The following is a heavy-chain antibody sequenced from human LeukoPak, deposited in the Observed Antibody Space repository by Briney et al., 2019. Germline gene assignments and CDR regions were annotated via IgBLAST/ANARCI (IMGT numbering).Heavy chain of an antibody. D-gene: IGHD6-19*01. CDR1: GYTFTSYG. CDR2: ISAYNGNT. Sequence: ASVKVSCKASGYTFTSYGISWVRQAPGQGLEWMGWISAYNGNTNYAQKLQGRVTMTTDTSTSTAYMELRSLRSDDTAVYYCARIPPGIAVAVKAWFDPWGQGTLVTISS. V-gene: IGHV1-18*01. J-gene: IGHJ5*02. CDR3: ARIPPGIAVAVKAWFDP.